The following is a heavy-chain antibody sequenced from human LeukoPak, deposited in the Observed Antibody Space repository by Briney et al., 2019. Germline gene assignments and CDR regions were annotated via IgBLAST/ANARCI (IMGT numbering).Heavy chain of an antibody. CDR3: ARDHSGEGSTPGLY. D-gene: IGHD1-26*01. V-gene: IGHV1-46*01. Sequence: ASVNVSCTASGYTFISYYIHWVRQAPGQGPEWMGVINPNGGSTSYSQKFHARVTMTEDTSTSTINMELRSLRSDDTAVYYCARDHSGEGSTPGLYWGQGTLVTVSS. CDR2: INPNGGST. J-gene: IGHJ4*02. CDR1: GYTFISYY.